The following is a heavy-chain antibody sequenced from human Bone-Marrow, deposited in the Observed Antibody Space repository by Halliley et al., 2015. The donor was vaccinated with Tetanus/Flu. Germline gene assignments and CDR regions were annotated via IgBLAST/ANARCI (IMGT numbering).Heavy chain of an antibody. CDR3: ARENYNYYGMDV. J-gene: IGHJ6*02. CDR2: VHYSGST. CDR1: GGSVRSSDPY. Sequence: TLSLTCTVSGGSVRSSDPYWGWIRQPPEKGLEWIASVHYSGSTYYNPSLKSRVTISGDTSKNQFSLRLNSVTAADTAVYYCARENYNYYGMDVWGQGTTVTVSS. V-gene: IGHV4-39*02.